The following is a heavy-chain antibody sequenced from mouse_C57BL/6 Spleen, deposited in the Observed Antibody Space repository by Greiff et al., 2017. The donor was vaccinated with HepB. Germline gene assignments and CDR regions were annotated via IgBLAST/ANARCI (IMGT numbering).Heavy chain of an antibody. Sequence: EVQLVESGGGLVKPGASLKLSCAASGYTFSDYGMHWVRQAPEKGLEWVAYISSGSSTIYYADTVKGRFTISRDNAKNTLFLQMTSLRSEDTAMYYCARVYGDDGGFDYWGQGTPLTVSS. CDR1: GYTFSDYG. D-gene: IGHD2-2*01. J-gene: IGHJ2*01. V-gene: IGHV5-17*01. CDR2: ISSGSSTI. CDR3: ARVYGDDGGFDY.